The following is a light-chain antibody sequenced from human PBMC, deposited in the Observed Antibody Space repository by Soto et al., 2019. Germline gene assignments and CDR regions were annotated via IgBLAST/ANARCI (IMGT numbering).Light chain of an antibody. Sequence: ETVMTQSPATLSLSLGERATLSCRASQSVNSNLAWYQQKPGQAPRLLIYGASIRATGVPAMFSGSGSGTDFTLTISSLQPEDFAVYFCQQYKNWPPVTFGGGTKVEIK. CDR3: QQYKNWPPVT. CDR1: QSVNSN. J-gene: IGKJ4*01. CDR2: GAS. V-gene: IGKV3-15*01.